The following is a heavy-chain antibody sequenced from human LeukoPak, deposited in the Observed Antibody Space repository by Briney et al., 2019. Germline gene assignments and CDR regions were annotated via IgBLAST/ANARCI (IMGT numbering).Heavy chain of an antibody. D-gene: IGHD5-18*01. CDR1: GGSISTYY. Sequence: SETLSLTCTVSGGSISTYYWSWIRQPPGKGLEWIGYIHYSGRTNYNPSLKSRVTISVDTSKNQFSLKLSSVTAADTAVYYCAGGLAGTWIQLWYFDYWGQGTLVTVSS. CDR2: IHYSGRT. CDR3: AGGLAGTWIQLWYFDY. J-gene: IGHJ4*02. V-gene: IGHV4-59*01.